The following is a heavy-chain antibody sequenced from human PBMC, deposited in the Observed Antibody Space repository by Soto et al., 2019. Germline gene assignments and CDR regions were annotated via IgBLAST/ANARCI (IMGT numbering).Heavy chain of an antibody. CDR1: GFSLSTSGMC. CDR3: ARWTVRGQTLDY. D-gene: IGHD3-10*01. J-gene: IGHJ4*02. V-gene: IGHV2-70*11. Sequence: SGPTLVNPTQTLTLTCTFSGFSLSTSGMCVSWIRQPPGKALEWLARIDWDDDKYYSTSLKTRLTISKDTSKNQVVLTMTNMDPVDTATYYCARWTVRGQTLDYWGQGTLVTVSS. CDR2: IDWDDDK.